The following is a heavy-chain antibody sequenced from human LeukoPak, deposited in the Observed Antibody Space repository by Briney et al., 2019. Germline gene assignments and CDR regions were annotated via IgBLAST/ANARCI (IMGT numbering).Heavy chain of an antibody. Sequence: SETLSLTCAVYGGSFSGYYWSWIRQPPGKGLECIGEINHSGSTNYNPSLTSRVTISVDTSKNQFSLKLSSVTAADTAVYYCARHIRRTGLRYFDRPNWFDPWGQGTLVTVSS. CDR2: INHSGST. D-gene: IGHD3-9*01. J-gene: IGHJ5*02. V-gene: IGHV4-34*01. CDR1: GGSFSGYY. CDR3: ARHIRRTGLRYFDRPNWFDP.